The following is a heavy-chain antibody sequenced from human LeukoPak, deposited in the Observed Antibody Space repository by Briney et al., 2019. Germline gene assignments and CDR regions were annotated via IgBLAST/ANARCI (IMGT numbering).Heavy chain of an antibody. Sequence: PGGSLRLSCAASGFTVSSNYMSWVRQAPGKGLEWVSVIYSGGSTYYADSVKGRFTISRDNSKNTLYLQMNSLRAEDTALYYCARDKQGTSDAFDIWGQGTMVTVSS. V-gene: IGHV3-53*01. D-gene: IGHD1-1*01. J-gene: IGHJ3*02. CDR2: IYSGGST. CDR1: GFTVSSNY. CDR3: ARDKQGTSDAFDI.